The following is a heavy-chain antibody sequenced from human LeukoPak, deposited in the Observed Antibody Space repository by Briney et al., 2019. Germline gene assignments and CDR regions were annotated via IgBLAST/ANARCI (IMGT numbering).Heavy chain of an antibody. CDR1: GFTVSTNY. CDR2: IYSGGST. Sequence: PGGSLRLSCAASGFTVSTNYMTWVRQAPGKGLEWVSVIYSGGSTYYADSVKGRFTISRDNSKNTLYLQMNSLRAEDTAVYYCTRDDPKWLYQGAFDIWGQGTMLTVSS. V-gene: IGHV3-66*01. D-gene: IGHD3-22*01. CDR3: TRDDPKWLYQGAFDI. J-gene: IGHJ3*02.